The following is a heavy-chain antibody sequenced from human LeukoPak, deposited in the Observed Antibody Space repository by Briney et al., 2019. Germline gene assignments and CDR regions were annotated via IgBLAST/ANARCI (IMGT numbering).Heavy chain of an antibody. CDR3: ARGPVVPADISSFDP. Sequence: SETLSLTCTVSGGSISSGGYYWSWIRQHPGKGLEWIGYIYYGGSTNYSPSLKSRVTISVDTAKNQFSLKLSTVTAADTAVYYCARGPVVPADISSFDPWGQGTLVTASS. CDR1: GGSISSGGYY. J-gene: IGHJ5*02. D-gene: IGHD2-2*02. CDR2: IYYGGST. V-gene: IGHV4-31*03.